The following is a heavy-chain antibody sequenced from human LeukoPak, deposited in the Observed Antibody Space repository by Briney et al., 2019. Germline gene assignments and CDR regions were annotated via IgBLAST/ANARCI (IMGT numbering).Heavy chain of an antibody. Sequence: PSETLSLTCTVSGGSISSYYWGWIRQPPGKGLEWIGYIYYSGSTYYNPSLKSRVTISVDTSKNQFSLKLSSVTAADTAVYYCARERDYYGSGSYYNPRYMDVWGKGTTVTVSS. CDR2: IYYSGST. CDR1: GGSISSYY. CDR3: ARERDYYGSGSYYNPRYMDV. J-gene: IGHJ6*03. V-gene: IGHV4-59*12. D-gene: IGHD3-10*01.